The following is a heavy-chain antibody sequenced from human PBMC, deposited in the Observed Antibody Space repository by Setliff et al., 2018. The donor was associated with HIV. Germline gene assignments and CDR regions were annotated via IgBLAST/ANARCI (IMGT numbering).Heavy chain of an antibody. CDR2: IYYSGST. CDR1: GGSIRSHY. J-gene: IGHJ4*02. Sequence: SETLSLTCTVSGGSIRSHYWSWIRQPPGKGLQWIGNIYYSGSTNYNPSLKSRVTISVDTSKNQFSLRLSSVTAADTAVYYCARVPRQLLKGAAAYFDYWGQGTLVTVSS. CDR3: ARVPRQLLKGAAAYFDY. V-gene: IGHV4-59*11. D-gene: IGHD5-18*01.